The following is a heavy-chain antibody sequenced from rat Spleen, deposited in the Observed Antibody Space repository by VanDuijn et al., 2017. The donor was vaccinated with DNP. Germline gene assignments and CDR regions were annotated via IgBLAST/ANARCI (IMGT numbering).Heavy chain of an antibody. V-gene: IGHV2-1*01. J-gene: IGHJ4*01. Sequence: QVQLKESGPGLVQPSQTLSLTCTVSGFSLDSNSVSWVRQPPGKGLEWMGAIWSGGSTGYNSALKSRLSISRDASKSKVFLKMNRLQTADTAIYFCTRSNAGYYVMDAWGQGTSVTVSS. D-gene: IGHD4-3*01. CDR3: TRSNAGYYVMDA. CDR2: IWSGGST. CDR1: GFSLDSNS.